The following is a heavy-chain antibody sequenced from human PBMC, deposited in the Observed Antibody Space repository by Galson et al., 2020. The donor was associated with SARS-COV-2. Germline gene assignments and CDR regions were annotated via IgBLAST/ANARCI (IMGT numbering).Heavy chain of an antibody. J-gene: IGHJ2*01. CDR1: GASISGYY. V-gene: IGHV4-59*08. D-gene: IGHD3-16*01. CDR3: ARHLNYGLRPWYFDL. CDR2: MYYTGNS. Sequence: SETLSLTCTVSGASISGYYWSWIRQSPGKGLEWLGYMYYTGNSNYNPSLRSRVTISVDTSNQQFSLKLSSVTAADTATYYCARHLNYGLRPWYFDLWGRGTLVVVSS.